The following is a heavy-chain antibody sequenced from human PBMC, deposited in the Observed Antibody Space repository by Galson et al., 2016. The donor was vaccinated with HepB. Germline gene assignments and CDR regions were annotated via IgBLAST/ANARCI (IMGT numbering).Heavy chain of an antibody. CDR1: GGSINNGHW. CDR2: IYQSGNT. D-gene: IGHD2-2*01. CDR3: ARTEFSIVPTTTSIVGY. Sequence: SETLSLTCVVSGGSINNGHWWSWVRQPPGKGLEWIGEIYQSGNTNYNPSLKSRVTISLDNSKTEFSLNLNSVTAADTAVYYCARTEFSIVPTTTSIVGYWGQGTLVTVSS. V-gene: IGHV4-4*02. J-gene: IGHJ4*02.